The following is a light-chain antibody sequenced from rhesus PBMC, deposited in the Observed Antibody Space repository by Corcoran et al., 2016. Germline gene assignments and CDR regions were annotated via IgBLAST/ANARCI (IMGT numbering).Light chain of an antibody. J-gene: IGKJ3*01. CDR1: QGISNN. Sequence: DIQMTQSPSSLSASVGDTVTITCRASQGISNNLAWYQQKPGKVPKLLIYYASTLTSGVPSRFSGSGSGTDLTLTISSLQPENFATYYCQHGYGTPFTFGPGTKLDIK. V-gene: IGKV1S15*01. CDR2: YAS. CDR3: QHGYGTPFT.